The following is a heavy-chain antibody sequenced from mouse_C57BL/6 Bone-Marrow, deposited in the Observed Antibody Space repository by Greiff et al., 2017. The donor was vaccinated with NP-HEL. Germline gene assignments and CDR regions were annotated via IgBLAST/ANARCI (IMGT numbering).Heavy chain of an antibody. J-gene: IGHJ1*03. CDR2: ISNGGGST. CDR1: GFTFSDYY. CDR3: ARGTTVVATVHWYFDV. Sequence: EVQGVESGGGLVQPGGSLKLSCAASGFTFSDYYMYWVRQTPEKRLEWVAYISNGGGSTYYPDTVKGRFTISRDNAKNTLYLQMSRLKSEDTAMYYCARGTTVVATVHWYFDVWGTGTTVTVSS. D-gene: IGHD1-1*01. V-gene: IGHV5-12*01.